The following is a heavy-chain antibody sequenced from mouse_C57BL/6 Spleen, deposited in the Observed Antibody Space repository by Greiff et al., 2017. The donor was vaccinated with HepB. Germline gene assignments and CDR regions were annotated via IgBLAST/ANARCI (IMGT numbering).Heavy chain of an antibody. CDR2: IDPSDSYT. Sequence: VQLQQPGAELVKPGASVKLSCKASGYTFTSYWMQWVKQRPGQGLEWIGEIDPSDSYTNYNQKFKGKATLTVDTSSSTAYMQLSSLTSEDSAVYYCAREGGDYYGSSGFAYWGQGTLVTVSA. V-gene: IGHV1-50*01. D-gene: IGHD1-1*01. CDR3: AREGGDYYGSSGFAY. CDR1: GYTFTSYW. J-gene: IGHJ3*01.